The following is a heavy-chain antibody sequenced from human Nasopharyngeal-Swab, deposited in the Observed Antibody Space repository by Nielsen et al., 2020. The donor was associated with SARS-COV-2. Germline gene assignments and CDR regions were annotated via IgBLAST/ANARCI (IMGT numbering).Heavy chain of an antibody. J-gene: IGHJ4*02. CDR1: GFTFSSYA. CDR2: ISYDGSNK. D-gene: IGHD3-10*01. Sequence: GGSLRLSCAASGFTFSSYAMHWVRQAPGKGLEWVAVISYDGSNKYYADSVKGRFTISRDNSKNTLYLQMNSLRAEDTAVYYCARDTKARMVRGTLDYWGQGTLVTVSS. CDR3: ARDTKARMVRGTLDY. V-gene: IGHV3-30-3*01.